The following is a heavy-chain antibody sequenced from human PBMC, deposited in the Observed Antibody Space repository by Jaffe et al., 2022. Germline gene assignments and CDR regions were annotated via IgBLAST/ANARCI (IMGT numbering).Heavy chain of an antibody. D-gene: IGHD6-19*01. CDR3: ARRVQWLPYFDY. CDR2: IYHSGST. J-gene: IGHJ4*02. V-gene: IGHV4-38-2*01. Sequence: QVQLQESGPGLVKPSETLSLTCAVSGYSISSGYYWGWIRQPPGKGLEWIGSIYHSGSTYYNPSLKSRVTISVDTSKNQFSLKLSSVTAADTAVYYCARRVQWLPYFDYWGQGTLVTVSS. CDR1: GYSISSGYY.